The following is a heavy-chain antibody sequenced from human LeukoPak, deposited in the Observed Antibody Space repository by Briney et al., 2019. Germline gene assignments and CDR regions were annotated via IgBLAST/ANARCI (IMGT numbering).Heavy chain of an antibody. CDR3: ARDPSSGYPVDY. CDR2: ISGYNGHT. V-gene: IGHV1-18*01. D-gene: IGHD3-22*01. CDR1: GYTFTSYG. Sequence: TSVKVSCKASGYTFTSYGISWVRQAPGQGLEWMGWISGYNGHTKYAQKFQGRATMTTDTSTSTAYMELRSLRSDDTAVYYCARDPSSGYPVDYWGQGTLVTVSS. J-gene: IGHJ4*02.